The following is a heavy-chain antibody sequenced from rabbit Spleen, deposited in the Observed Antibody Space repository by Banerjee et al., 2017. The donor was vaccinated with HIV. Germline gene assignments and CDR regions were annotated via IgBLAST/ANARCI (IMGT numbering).Heavy chain of an antibody. CDR1: GFTLSSYYM. CDR2: IDPVFGAT. D-gene: IGHD4-2*01. V-gene: IGHV1S45*01. Sequence: QEQLEESGGGLVKPGASLTLTCTASGFTLSSYYMNWVRQAPGKGLEWIGYIDPVFGATYHANWAKGRFTISKTSSTTVTLQMTSLTAADTATYFCARDLAGYVGFGYISYLDLWGPGTLVTVS. J-gene: IGHJ4*01. CDR3: ARDLAGYVGFGYISYLDL.